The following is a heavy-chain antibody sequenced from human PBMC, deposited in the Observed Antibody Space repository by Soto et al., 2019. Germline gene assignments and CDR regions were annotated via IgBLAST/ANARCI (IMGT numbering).Heavy chain of an antibody. J-gene: IGHJ5*02. CDR1: WYKFTSYG. V-gene: IGHV1-18*01. D-gene: IGHD3-10*01. CDR2: ISAYNGNT. Sequence: SVKVWCRASWYKFTSYGIRWVRQANGQGLEWMGWISAYNGNTNYAQKLQGRVTMTTDTSTSTAYMELRSLRSDDTAVYYCARDGAAGGPNWFDPWGQGTLVTVSS. CDR3: ARDGAAGGPNWFDP.